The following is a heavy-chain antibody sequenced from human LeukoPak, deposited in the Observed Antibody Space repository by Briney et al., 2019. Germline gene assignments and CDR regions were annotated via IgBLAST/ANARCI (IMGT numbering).Heavy chain of an antibody. CDR3: ARGVAAAGTTLDY. CDR2: IYSGGTT. CDR1: GFTVSSSY. V-gene: IGHV3-66*01. Sequence: GGSLRLSCAASGFTVSSSYMTWVRQAPGKGLEWVSVIYSGGTTYYADSVKGRFTISRDNSKNTLYLQMNSLRDEDTAVYYCARGVAAAGTTLDYWGQGTLVTVSS. D-gene: IGHD6-13*01. J-gene: IGHJ4*02.